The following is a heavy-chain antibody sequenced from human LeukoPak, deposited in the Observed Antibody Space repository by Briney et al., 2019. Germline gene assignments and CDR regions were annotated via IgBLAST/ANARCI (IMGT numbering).Heavy chain of an antibody. CDR1: GFTFSSYA. V-gene: IGHV3-23*01. Sequence: GESLRLSCAASGFTFSSYAMTWVRQAPGKGLEWVSAISGSGHNTYYADSVKGRFTISRDNSKNTVYLQMNSLRAEDTALYSCAKWREGTMVYFDYWGQGTLVTVSS. CDR3: AKWREGTMVYFDY. J-gene: IGHJ4*02. CDR2: ISGSGHNT. D-gene: IGHD3-10*01.